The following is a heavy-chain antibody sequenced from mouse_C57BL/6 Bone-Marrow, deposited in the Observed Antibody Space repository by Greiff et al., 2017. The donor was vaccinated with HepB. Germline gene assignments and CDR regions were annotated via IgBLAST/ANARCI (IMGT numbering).Heavy chain of an antibody. CDR3: ARDAPYDYEGAMDY. D-gene: IGHD2-4*01. CDR1: GFTFSDFY. Sequence: EVKLVESGGGLVQSGRSLRLSCATSGFTFSDFYMEWVRQAPGKGLEWIAASRNKANDYTTEYSASVKGRFIVSRDTSQSILYLQMNALRAEDTAIYYCARDAPYDYEGAMDYWGQGTSVTVSS. CDR2: SRNKANDYTT. J-gene: IGHJ4*01. V-gene: IGHV7-1*01.